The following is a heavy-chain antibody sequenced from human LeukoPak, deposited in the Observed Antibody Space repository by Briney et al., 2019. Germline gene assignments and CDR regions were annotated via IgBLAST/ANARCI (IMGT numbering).Heavy chain of an antibody. J-gene: IGHJ4*02. V-gene: IGHV4-4*07. CDR1: GGSISNFY. D-gene: IGHD2-2*01. CDR3: ARHGPMEYQLLPFDY. CDR2: ISTSGST. Sequence: SETLSLTCTVSGGSISNFYWSRIRQPAGKGLEWIGRISTSGSTYYNPSLKSRITMSLDTSKNQFSLRLSSVTAADTAVYYCARHGPMEYQLLPFDYWGQGTLVTVSS.